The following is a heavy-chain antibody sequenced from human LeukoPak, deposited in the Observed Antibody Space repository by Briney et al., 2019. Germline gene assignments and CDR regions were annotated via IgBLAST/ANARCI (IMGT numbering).Heavy chain of an antibody. CDR1: GFSLSTSGVG. V-gene: IGHV2-5*02. J-gene: IGHJ5*02. CDR3: AHRRRSSGSGNWFDP. CDR2: IYWDGDK. D-gene: IGHD3-10*01. Sequence: SGPTLVNPTQTLTLTCTFSGFSLSTSGVGVGWIRQPPGKALDWLALIYWDGDKRYSPSLESSLTITKDTSKNQVVLTMTNVDPVDTATYYCAHRRRSSGSGNWFDPWGQGTLVTVSS.